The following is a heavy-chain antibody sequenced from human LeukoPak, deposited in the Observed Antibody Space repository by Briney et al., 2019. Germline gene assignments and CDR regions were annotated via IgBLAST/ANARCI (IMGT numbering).Heavy chain of an antibody. J-gene: IGHJ4*02. Sequence: GASAKESCKASIGACRSDAMSWGVQLRGQGLEWMGGIIPIFGTANYAQKFQGRVTITADESTSTAYMELSSLRSEDAAVYSCARDGYSWGQGTLVTVSS. CDR2: IIPIFGTA. CDR3: ARDGYS. CDR1: IGACRSDA. D-gene: IGHD5-18*01. V-gene: IGHV1-69*13.